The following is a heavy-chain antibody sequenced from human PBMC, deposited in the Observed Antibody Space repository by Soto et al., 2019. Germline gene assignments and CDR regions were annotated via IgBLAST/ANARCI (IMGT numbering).Heavy chain of an antibody. J-gene: IGHJ4*02. V-gene: IGHV1-69*01. CDR1: GGIFSSYG. Sequence: QVQVVQSGAEVKKPGSSVKVSCKAPGGIFSSYGFSWVRQAPGQGLEWMGGIIPIFGTANYAQKFQGRVTITADESTTTSYMEVRGLRSEDTAVYYCAKDPYSYSSGSYLWGQGTLVTVSS. D-gene: IGHD3-10*01. CDR2: IIPIFGTA. CDR3: AKDPYSYSSGSYL.